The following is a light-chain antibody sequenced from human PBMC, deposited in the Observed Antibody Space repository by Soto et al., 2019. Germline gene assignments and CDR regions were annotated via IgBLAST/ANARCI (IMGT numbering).Light chain of an antibody. CDR2: TSS. CDR3: LQASKFPLT. Sequence: DVQMTQSPSYVSASVGDRVTVTCRASQNINSWLAWYQQKPGKTPQLLIYTSSKLQSGVSSRFSGSGSGTDLTLTISSLQPEDSATYYCLQASKFPLTFGGGTKVDIK. V-gene: IGKV1D-12*01. J-gene: IGKJ4*01. CDR1: QNINSW.